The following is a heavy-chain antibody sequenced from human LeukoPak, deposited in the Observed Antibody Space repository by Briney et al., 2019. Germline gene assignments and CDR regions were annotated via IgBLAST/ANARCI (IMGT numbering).Heavy chain of an antibody. J-gene: IGHJ6*03. CDR1: GFTFSSYA. V-gene: IGHV3-23*01. CDR3: AKNYGSGSSVKYYYYMDV. D-gene: IGHD3-10*01. CDR2: ISASGGST. Sequence: GGSLRLSCAASGFTFSSYAMSWVRQAPKKGLEWFSVISASGGSTYYADSVKGRFTISRDNSKNTLYLQMNSLRAEDTAIYYCAKNYGSGSSVKYYYYMDVWAKGPRSPSP.